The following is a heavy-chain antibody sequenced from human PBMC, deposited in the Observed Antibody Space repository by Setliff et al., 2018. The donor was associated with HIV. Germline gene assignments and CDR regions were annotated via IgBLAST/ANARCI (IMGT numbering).Heavy chain of an antibody. D-gene: IGHD5-12*01. CDR2: VNPDGSEA. Sequence: GVLRLSCAASGFTFSKYWMSWVRQAPGKGLEWVASVNPDGSEASSVGSMKGRFTVSRDNAKNSLYLQMNSLRAEDTAIYYCARDWRSGYDLNFDYWGQGTLVTVSS. V-gene: IGHV3-7*01. CDR1: GFTFSKYW. CDR3: ARDWRSGYDLNFDY. J-gene: IGHJ4*02.